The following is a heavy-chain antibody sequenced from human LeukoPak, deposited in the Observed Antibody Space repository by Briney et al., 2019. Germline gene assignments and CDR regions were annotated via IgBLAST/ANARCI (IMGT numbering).Heavy chain of an antibody. Sequence: EASVKVSCKASGGTFSSYAISWVRQAPGQGLEWMGGIIPILGTTNYARKFQGRVTITADESTSTAYMELSSLRSEDTAVYYCARVGVEGASCYDYWGQGTLVTVSS. V-gene: IGHV1-69*13. CDR2: IIPILGTT. CDR1: GGTFSSYA. D-gene: IGHD2-2*01. J-gene: IGHJ4*02. CDR3: ARVGVEGASCYDY.